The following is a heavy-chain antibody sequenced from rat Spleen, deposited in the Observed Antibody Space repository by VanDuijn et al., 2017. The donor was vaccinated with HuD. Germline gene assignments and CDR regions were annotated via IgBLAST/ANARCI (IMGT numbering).Heavy chain of an antibody. CDR1: GHSIASSYR. D-gene: IGHD1-12*02. J-gene: IGHJ3*01. Sequence: EVQLQESGPGLVKPSQSLSLTCSVTGHSIASSYRWNWIRKFPANKLEWMGYINSAGSPNYTPSLKSRISISRDTSKNQFFLQVDSVTTEDTATYYCARSDGTHYYLPFADWGQGTLVTVSS. CDR3: ARSDGTHYYLPFAD. CDR2: INSAGSP. V-gene: IGHV3-3*01.